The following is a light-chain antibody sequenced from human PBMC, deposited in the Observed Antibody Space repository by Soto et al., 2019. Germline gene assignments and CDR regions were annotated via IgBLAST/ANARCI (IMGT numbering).Light chain of an antibody. CDR2: EVS. CDR1: ISDVGGYNY. J-gene: IGLJ1*01. V-gene: IGLV2-8*01. CDR3: SSYAGSNNFV. Sequence: QSLLTQPPSSSGSPGQSVTISCTGIISDVGGYNYVSWYQQHPGKAPKLMIYEVSKRPSGVPDRFSGSKSGNTASLTVSGLRAEDEADYYCSSYAGSNNFVFGTGTKVTVL.